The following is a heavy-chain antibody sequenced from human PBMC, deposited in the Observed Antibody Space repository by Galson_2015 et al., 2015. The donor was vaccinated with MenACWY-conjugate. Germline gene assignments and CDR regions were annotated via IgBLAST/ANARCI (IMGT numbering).Heavy chain of an antibody. Sequence: SLRLSCAVSGFSFSTYAMSWVRQAPGKGLEWVSSISNRAGTTCYADSVKGRFTISRYNSKNTMYLQMNSLRAEDKAVDYCAKNDIVVAGAATVFRASDISSHWTMVTASS. CDR3: AKNDIVVAGAATVFRASDI. CDR2: ISNRAGTT. V-gene: IGHV3-23*01. J-gene: IGHJ3*02. CDR1: GFSFSTYA. D-gene: IGHD2-15*01.